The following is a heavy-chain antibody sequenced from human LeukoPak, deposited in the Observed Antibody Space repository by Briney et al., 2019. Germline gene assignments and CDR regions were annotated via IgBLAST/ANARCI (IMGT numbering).Heavy chain of an antibody. CDR1: GFTFSSYW. V-gene: IGHV3-7*01. Sequence: GGSLRLSCAASGFTFSSYWMSWVRQAPGKGREWVANIKQDGSEKYYVDSVKGRFTISRDNAKNSLYLQMNSLRAEDTAVYYCARGADYCYYYMDVWGKGTTVTVSS. J-gene: IGHJ6*03. CDR2: IKQDGSEK. CDR3: ARGADYCYYYMDV.